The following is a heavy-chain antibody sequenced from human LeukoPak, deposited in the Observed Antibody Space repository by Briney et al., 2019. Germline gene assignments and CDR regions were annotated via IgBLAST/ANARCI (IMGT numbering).Heavy chain of an antibody. J-gene: IGHJ4*02. CDR3: ARWAGSGWSLDY. Sequence: SETLSLTCTVSGGSISGYYWSWIRQPAGKGLEWIGRVYTSGSTNYNPSLKSRVTMSIDTSKNQFSLNLSSVTAADTAMYFCARWAGSGWSLDYWGQGTLVSVSS. CDR2: VYTSGST. D-gene: IGHD6-19*01. CDR1: GGSISGYY. V-gene: IGHV4-4*07.